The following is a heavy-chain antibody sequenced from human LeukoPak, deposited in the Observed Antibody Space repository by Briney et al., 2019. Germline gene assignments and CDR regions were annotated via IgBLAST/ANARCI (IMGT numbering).Heavy chain of an antibody. V-gene: IGHV4-39*01. J-gene: IGHJ4*02. CDR1: GGSISSSGYY. Sequence: SGTLSLTCTVSGGSISSSGYYWGWIRQPPGKGLEWTGNTYHSGDTYYNPSLKSRVTISVDPSKNQFSLKLSSVTAADTAVYYCARLYSSSWYFDNWGQGILVTVSS. D-gene: IGHD6-13*01. CDR3: ARLYSSSWYFDN. CDR2: TYHSGDT.